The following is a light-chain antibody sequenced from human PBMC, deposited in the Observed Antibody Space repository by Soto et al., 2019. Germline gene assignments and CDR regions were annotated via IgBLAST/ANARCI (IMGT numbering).Light chain of an antibody. CDR1: SSDVGGYNY. Sequence: QSVLTQPPSASGSPGQSVTISCTGTSSDVGGYNYVSWYQQHPGKAPKLIIYEVYKRPSGVPDRSSGSKSGNTAALTVSGLQAEDEADYYCSSYVGTNSYVFGTGTKVTVL. CDR3: SSYVGTNSYV. J-gene: IGLJ1*01. CDR2: EVY. V-gene: IGLV2-8*01.